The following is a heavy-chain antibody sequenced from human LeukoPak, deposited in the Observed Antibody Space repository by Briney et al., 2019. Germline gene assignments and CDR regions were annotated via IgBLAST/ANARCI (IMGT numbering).Heavy chain of an antibody. J-gene: IGHJ4*02. Sequence: PGGSLRLSCAASGFTFSSYGMHWVRQAPGKGLGWVAVISYDGSNKYYADSVKGRFTISRDNSKNTLYLQMNSLRAEDTAVYYCAKDRAAATYYFDYWGQGTLVTVSS. V-gene: IGHV3-30*18. CDR1: GFTFSSYG. D-gene: IGHD6-13*01. CDR3: AKDRAAATYYFDY. CDR2: ISYDGSNK.